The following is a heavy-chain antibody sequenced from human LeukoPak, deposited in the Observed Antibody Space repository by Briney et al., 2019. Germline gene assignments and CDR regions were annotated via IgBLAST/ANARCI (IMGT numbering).Heavy chain of an antibody. CDR2: ITMSGDST. Sequence: GGSLRLSCAASGFTFSSYAFNWVRQAPGKGLEWVSGITMSGDSTYYADSVKGRFTISRDNSKNTLYLQMTSLRAEDTALYYCARTPNRFYDFWGQGTLVTVSS. V-gene: IGHV3-23*01. J-gene: IGHJ4*02. CDR3: ARTPNRFYDF. CDR1: GFTFSSYA.